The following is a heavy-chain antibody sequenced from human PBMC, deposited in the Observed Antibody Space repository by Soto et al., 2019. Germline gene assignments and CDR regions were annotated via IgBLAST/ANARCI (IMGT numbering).Heavy chain of an antibody. Sequence: QVQLVQSGAEVKKPGASVKVSCKVSGYTLTELSMHWVRQAPGKGLEWMGGFDPEDGETIYAQKFQGRVTMTEDTSTDTAYRELSSLRSEDTAVYYCATVLQLPAADTDWFDPWGQGTLVTVSS. J-gene: IGHJ5*02. CDR3: ATVLQLPAADTDWFDP. D-gene: IGHD2-2*01. CDR1: GYTLTELS. V-gene: IGHV1-24*01. CDR2: FDPEDGET.